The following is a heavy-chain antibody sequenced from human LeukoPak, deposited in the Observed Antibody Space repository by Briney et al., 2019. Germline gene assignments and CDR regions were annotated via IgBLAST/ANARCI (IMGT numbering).Heavy chain of an antibody. CDR3: ARAPGSGSYSVFDY. CDR2: INAGNGNT. D-gene: IGHD1-26*01. V-gene: IGHV1-3*01. CDR1: GCTFTKYA. J-gene: IGHJ4*02. Sequence: GASVKVSCKASGCTFTKYAIHWVRQAPGQRLEWMGWINAGNGNTMYSQKFQGRVTINRDTSATTAYMELSSLRSEDTAVYYCARAPGSGSYSVFDYWGQGTLVTVSS.